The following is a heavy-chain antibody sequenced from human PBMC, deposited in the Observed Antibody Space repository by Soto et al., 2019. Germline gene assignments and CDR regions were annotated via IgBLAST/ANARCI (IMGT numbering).Heavy chain of an antibody. CDR3: ARPLWRDDYNWGYFDL. V-gene: IGHV3-30-3*01. J-gene: IGHJ2*01. CDR1: GFTFSSYA. D-gene: IGHD4-4*01. Sequence: QVQLVESGGGVVQPGRSLRLSCAASGFTFSSYAVHWVRQVPGKGLEWVAVISYDGSNKYYADSVKGRFTISRDNSKNTVYLQMNSLRAEDTAVYYCARPLWRDDYNWGYFDLWGRGTLVTVSS. CDR2: ISYDGSNK.